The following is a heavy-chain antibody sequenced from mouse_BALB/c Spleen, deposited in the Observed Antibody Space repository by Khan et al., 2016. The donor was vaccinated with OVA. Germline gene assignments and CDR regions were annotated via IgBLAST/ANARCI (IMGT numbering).Heavy chain of an antibody. D-gene: IGHD1-1*02. CDR2: IWSDGST. V-gene: IGHV2-6-1*01. CDR1: GFSLTNYG. Sequence: VQLQESGPGLVAPSQSLSITCTISGFSLTNYGIHWVRQPPGKGLEWLVVIWSDGSTTYNSDLKSRLSISKDNSKSQVFLKMNSLQTDDTAMYYCARQPHYHYYILDYWGQGNSETVSP. J-gene: IGHJ4*01. CDR3: ARQPHYHYYILDY.